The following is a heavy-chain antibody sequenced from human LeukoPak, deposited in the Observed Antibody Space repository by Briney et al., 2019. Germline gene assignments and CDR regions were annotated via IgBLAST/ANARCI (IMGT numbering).Heavy chain of an antibody. CDR2: ISSSGNSK. V-gene: IGHV3-21*06. Sequence: GGSLRLSCEGFGFNFRGFSTYSMNWVRQAPGKGLEWVSCISSSGNSKFYAESVKGRFTISRDNAKNSLYLQMNSLRAEDTAVYYCARTCGTYGGALDIWGQGTMVTVSS. CDR3: ARTCGTYGGALDI. CDR1: GFNFRGFSTYS. D-gene: IGHD1-26*01. J-gene: IGHJ3*02.